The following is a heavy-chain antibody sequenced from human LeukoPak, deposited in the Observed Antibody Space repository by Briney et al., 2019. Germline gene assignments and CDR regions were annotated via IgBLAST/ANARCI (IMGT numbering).Heavy chain of an antibody. CDR1: GGTFSGYY. CDR2: INHSGST. CDR3: ARTKPSIPSYYYYYYGMDV. J-gene: IGHJ6*02. V-gene: IGHV4-34*01. Sequence: SETLSLTCAVYGGTFSGYYWSWIRQPPGKGLEWIGEINHSGSTNYNPSLKSRVTISVDTSKNQFSLKLSSVTAADTAVYYCARTKPSIPSYYYYYYGMDVWGHGTTVTVSS. D-gene: IGHD1-14*01.